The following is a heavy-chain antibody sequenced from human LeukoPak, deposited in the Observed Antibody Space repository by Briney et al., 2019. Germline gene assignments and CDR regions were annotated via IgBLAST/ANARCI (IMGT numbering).Heavy chain of an antibody. CDR1: GFTFSSYA. J-gene: IGHJ6*02. D-gene: IGHD4-23*01. CDR2: ISYDGSNK. Sequence: GGSLRLSCAASGFTFSSYAMSWVRQAPGKGLEWVAVISYDGSNKYYADSVKGRFTISRDNSKNTLYLQMNSLRAEDTAVYYCARSDDYGGNPYYYYGMDVWGQGTTVTVSS. CDR3: ARSDDYGGNPYYYYGMDV. V-gene: IGHV3-30-3*01.